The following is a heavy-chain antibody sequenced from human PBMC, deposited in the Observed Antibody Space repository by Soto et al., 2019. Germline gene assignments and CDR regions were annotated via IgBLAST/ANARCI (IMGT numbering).Heavy chain of an antibody. CDR2: IYPGDSAT. D-gene: IGHD2-2*01. CDR3: ARHIPAVRRGYFDY. J-gene: IGHJ4*02. V-gene: IGHV5-51*01. Sequence: PGESLMISCKGSGYSFTCYLIGWVREMPGKGLEWMGIIYPGDSATRYSPSFQGQVTISADKAISTAYLQWTSLKASDTAMYYCARHIPAVRRGYFDYWGQGTLVTVSS. CDR1: GYSFTCYL.